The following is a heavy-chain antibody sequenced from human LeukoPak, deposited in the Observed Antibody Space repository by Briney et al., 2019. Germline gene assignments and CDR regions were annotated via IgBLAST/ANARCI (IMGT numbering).Heavy chain of an antibody. CDR1: GGSISSYY. CDR2: IYTSGST. J-gene: IGHJ4*02. D-gene: IGHD6-19*01. CDR3: ARHSSGYSSGWYDY. V-gene: IGHV4-4*07. Sequence: PSETLSLTCTVSGGSISSYYWSWIRQPAGKGLEWIGRIYTSGSTNYNPSLKSRVTMSVDTSKNQFSLKLSSVTAADTAVYYCARHSSGYSSGWYDYWGQGTLVTVSS.